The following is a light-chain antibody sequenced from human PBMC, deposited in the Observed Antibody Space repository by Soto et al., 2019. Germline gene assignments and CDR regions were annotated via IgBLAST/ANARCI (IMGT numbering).Light chain of an antibody. CDR2: GAS. CDR3: HPCGNSLWT. Sequence: EIVLTQSPGTLSLSPGERATLSCWASQSVSSSSLAWYQQMPGQAPRLLIYGASARATGIPDRFSGSGSGIDITLTISRMEPVDFAVYYCHPCGNSLWTFGQGTKVEIK. J-gene: IGKJ1*01. CDR1: QSVSSSS. V-gene: IGKV3-20*01.